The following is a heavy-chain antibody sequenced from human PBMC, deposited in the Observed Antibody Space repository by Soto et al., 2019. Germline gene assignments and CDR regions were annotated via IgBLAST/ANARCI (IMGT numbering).Heavy chain of an antibody. CDR3: ARQVALGSGYYFAY. J-gene: IGHJ4*02. V-gene: IGHV2-5*02. D-gene: IGHD3-3*01. CDR2: LYWDDDK. Sequence: SGPTLVNPTQTLTLTCTFSGFSLSTSGVGVGWIRQPPGKALEWLALLYWDDDKRYRPSLKSRLNIAKDTSKNQVVLTMTNVDPVDTATYYCARQVALGSGYYFAYWGQGTLVTVSS. CDR1: GFSLSTSGVG.